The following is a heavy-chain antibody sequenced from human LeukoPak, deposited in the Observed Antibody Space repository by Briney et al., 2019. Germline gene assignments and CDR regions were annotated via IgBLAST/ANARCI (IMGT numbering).Heavy chain of an antibody. J-gene: IGHJ4*02. D-gene: IGHD6-19*01. V-gene: IGHV3-48*04. CDR3: ASGYSSGPVY. CDR1: GFTFSSSS. CDR2: ISSTSTTI. Sequence: GGSLRLSCAASGFTFSSSSMNWVRQAPGKGLEWVSYISSTSTTIYYADSVKGRFTISRDNAKNSLYLQMNSLRAEDTAVYYRASGYSSGPVYWGQGNLVTVSS.